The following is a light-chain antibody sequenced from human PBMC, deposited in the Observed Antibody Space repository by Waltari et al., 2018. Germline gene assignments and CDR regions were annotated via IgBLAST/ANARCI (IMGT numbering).Light chain of an antibody. CDR3: SSYAGTDNFVV. CDR1: SSDVGAYDY. CDR2: EVN. Sequence: QSALTQPPSASGSPGQSVPISCTGTSSDVGAYDYVSWYQHHPDKAPKLILFEVNKWPSGVPDRFSGSKSGNTASLTVSGLQAEDEADYYCSSYAGTDNFVVFGGGTKLTVL. J-gene: IGLJ2*01. V-gene: IGLV2-8*01.